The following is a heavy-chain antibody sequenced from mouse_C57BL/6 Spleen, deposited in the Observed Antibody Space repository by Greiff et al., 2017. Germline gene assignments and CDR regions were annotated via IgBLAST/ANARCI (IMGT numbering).Heavy chain of an antibody. CDR3: ARVTGTSFAY. CDR1: GYSITSGYY. D-gene: IGHD4-1*01. Sequence: EVKLVESGPGLVKPSQSLSLTCSVTGYSITSGYYWNWIRQFPGNKLEWMGYISYDGSNNYNPSLKNRISITRDTSKNQFFLKLNSVTTEDTATYYCARVTGTSFAYWGQGTLVTVSA. V-gene: IGHV3-6*01. J-gene: IGHJ3*01. CDR2: ISYDGSN.